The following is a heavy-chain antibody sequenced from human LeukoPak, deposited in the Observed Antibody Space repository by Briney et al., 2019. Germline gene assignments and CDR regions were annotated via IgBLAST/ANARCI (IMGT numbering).Heavy chain of an antibody. D-gene: IGHD6-19*01. Sequence: PGGSLRLSCAASGFTLSSYGLSWVRQTPGKGLEWVSAISGSGGNTYYADSVKGRFTISRDNSKSTLYLQMNSLRADDTAVYYCAKEVGIAAARNRKGKVYSSGWYNEFDYWGQGTLVTVSS. CDR3: AKEVGIAAARNRKGKVYSSGWYNEFDY. V-gene: IGHV3-23*01. CDR1: GFTLSSYG. CDR2: ISGSGGNT. J-gene: IGHJ4*02.